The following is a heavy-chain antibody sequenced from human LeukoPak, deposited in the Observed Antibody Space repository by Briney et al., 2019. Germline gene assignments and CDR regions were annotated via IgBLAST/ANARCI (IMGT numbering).Heavy chain of an antibody. CDR3: AKGPGAAVGKRYIQH. J-gene: IGHJ1*01. CDR2: ISSRSSTI. Sequence: GGSLRLSCAASGFTFSSYGMNWVRQAPGKGLEWVSYISSRSSTIYYADSVKGRFTISRDNSKNSLSLQMNSLRAEDTALYYCAKGPGAAVGKRYIQHWGQGTLVTVSS. D-gene: IGHD6-13*01. CDR1: GFTFSSYG. V-gene: IGHV3-48*04.